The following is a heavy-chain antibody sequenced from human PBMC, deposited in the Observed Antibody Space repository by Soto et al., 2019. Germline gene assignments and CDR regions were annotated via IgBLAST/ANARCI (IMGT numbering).Heavy chain of an antibody. CDR3: ASRQLSM. CDR2: ISYDGTEK. J-gene: IGHJ3*01. Sequence: QVQLVESGGGVVQPGRSLRLSCVASGFTFSSHAMHWVRQAPGKGLEWVAVISYDGTEKYFADSVKGRFAVSRDNSKNPLYLQMNSRRAEDTAVYYCASRQLSMWGQGTVVTVSS. V-gene: IGHV3-30*03. CDR1: GFTFSSHA. D-gene: IGHD3-16*02.